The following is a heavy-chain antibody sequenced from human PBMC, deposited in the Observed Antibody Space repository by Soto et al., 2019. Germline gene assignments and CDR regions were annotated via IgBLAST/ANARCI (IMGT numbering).Heavy chain of an antibody. CDR2: ISASNGDT. J-gene: IGHJ6*03. Sequence: QVQLVQSGAEVKKPGASVKVSCKASGYSFTSHGISWVRQAPGQGLEWMAWISASNGDTNYAQKFQGRVTVTTDTPTSTGYMEVRSLRSEDTAVYYCPRIGRGSNIDYYHYMDVWGKGTTKTGSS. D-gene: IGHD3-10*01. CDR1: GYSFTSHG. V-gene: IGHV1-18*01. CDR3: PRIGRGSNIDYYHYMDV.